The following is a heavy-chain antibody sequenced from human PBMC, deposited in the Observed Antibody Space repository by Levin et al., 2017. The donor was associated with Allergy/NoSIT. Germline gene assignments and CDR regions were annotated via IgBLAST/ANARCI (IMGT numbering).Heavy chain of an antibody. V-gene: IGHV3-30-3*01. CDR3: ARPNRYSSGWYEDAFDI. Sequence: HPGGSLRLSCAASGFTFSSYAMHWVRQAPGKGLEWVAVISYDGSNKYYADSVKGRFTISRDNSKNTLYLQMNSLRAEDTAVYYCARPNRYSSGWYEDAFDIWGQGTMVTVSS. CDR2: ISYDGSNK. CDR1: GFTFSSYA. J-gene: IGHJ3*02. D-gene: IGHD6-19*01.